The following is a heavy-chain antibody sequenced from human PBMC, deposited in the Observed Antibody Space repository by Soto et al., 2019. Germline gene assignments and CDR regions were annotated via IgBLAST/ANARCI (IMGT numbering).Heavy chain of an antibody. V-gene: IGHV4-30-4*08. Sequence: SETLSLTCTVSGGSISSGGYYWSWIRQHPGKGLEWIGYIYYSGSTYYNPSLKSRLTMSVDTSKNQFSLKLSSLTAADTAVYYCARSDNYVAFDYWGQGTLVTVSS. J-gene: IGHJ4*02. CDR2: IYYSGST. CDR3: ARSDNYVAFDY. D-gene: IGHD4-4*01. CDR1: GGSISSGGYY.